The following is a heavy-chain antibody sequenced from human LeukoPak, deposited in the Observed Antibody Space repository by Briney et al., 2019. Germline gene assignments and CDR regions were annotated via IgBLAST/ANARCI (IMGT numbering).Heavy chain of an antibody. J-gene: IGHJ4*02. CDR2: IKEDGSQK. CDR3: ARIYCTSTSCYTPYFDY. D-gene: IGHD2-2*02. Sequence: PGGSLRLSCAASGFTFSTYWMSWVRQAPGKGLEWVVNIKEDGSQKYYVDSLKGRFTISRDNAKNSLYLQMNSLRAEDTSVYYCARIYCTSTSCYTPYFDYWGQGTLVTVSS. V-gene: IGHV3-7*04. CDR1: GFTFSTYW.